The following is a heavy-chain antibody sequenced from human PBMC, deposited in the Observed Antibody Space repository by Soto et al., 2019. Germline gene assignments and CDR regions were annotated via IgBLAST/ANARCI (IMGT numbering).Heavy chain of an antibody. D-gene: IGHD6-19*01. V-gene: IGHV4-61*01. CDR3: ARAAAGGWYYFDY. CDR1: GGSVSSGSYY. Sequence: PSEALSLTCTVSGGSVSSGSYYWSWIRQPPGKGLEWIGYIYYSGSTNYNPSLKSRVTISVDTSKNQFSLKLSSVTAADTAVYYCARAAAGGWYYFDYWGQGTLVTVSS. CDR2: IYYSGST. J-gene: IGHJ4*02.